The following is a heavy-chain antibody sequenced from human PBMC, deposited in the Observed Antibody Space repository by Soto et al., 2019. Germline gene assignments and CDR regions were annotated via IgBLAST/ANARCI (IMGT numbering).Heavy chain of an antibody. CDR3: ARDYIPYYYDSSGY. V-gene: IGHV3-30-3*01. Sequence: HPGGSLRLSCAASGFTFSSYAMHWVRQAPGKGLEWVAVISYDGSNKYYADSVKGRFTISRDNSKNTLYLQMNSLRAEDTAVYYCARDYIPYYYDSSGYWGQGTLVTVSS. CDR1: GFTFSSYA. D-gene: IGHD3-22*01. J-gene: IGHJ4*02. CDR2: ISYDGSNK.